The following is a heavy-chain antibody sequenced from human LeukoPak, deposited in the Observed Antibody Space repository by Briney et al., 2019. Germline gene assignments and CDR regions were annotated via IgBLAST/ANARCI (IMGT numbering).Heavy chain of an antibody. Sequence: GGSLRLSCAASGFTFSDYYMSWIRQAPGKGLEWVSYISSSGSTIYYADSVKGRFTISRDNAKNSLYLQMNSLRAEDTAVYYCARDGWNTVTTAPYYYYGMDVWGQGTTVTVSS. CDR1: GFTFSDYY. CDR3: ARDGWNTVTTAPYYYYGMDV. J-gene: IGHJ6*02. D-gene: IGHD4-17*01. V-gene: IGHV3-11*01. CDR2: ISSSGSTI.